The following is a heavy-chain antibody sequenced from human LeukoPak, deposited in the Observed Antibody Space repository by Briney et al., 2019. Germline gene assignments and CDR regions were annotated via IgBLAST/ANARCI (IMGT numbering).Heavy chain of an antibody. J-gene: IGHJ5*02. D-gene: IGHD6-6*01. CDR3: ARSVSSSSGRLAP. Sequence: SETLSLTCTVSGGSISSYYWSWIRQPPGKGLEWIGYIYYSGSTNYNPPLKSRVTISVDTSKNQFSLKLSSVTAADTAVYYCARSVSSSSGRLAPWGQGTLVTVSS. CDR2: IYYSGST. V-gene: IGHV4-59*12. CDR1: GGSISSYY.